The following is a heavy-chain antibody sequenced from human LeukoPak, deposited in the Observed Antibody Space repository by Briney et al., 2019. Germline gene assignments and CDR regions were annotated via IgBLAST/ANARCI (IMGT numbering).Heavy chain of an antibody. CDR2: ISGSGGST. V-gene: IGHV3-23*01. D-gene: IGHD4-23*01. CDR1: GFTFSSYA. CDR3: AKDLGGRAVDVGPSFDY. Sequence: GGSLRLSCAASGFTFSSYAMSWVRQAPGKGLEWVSAISGSGGSTYYADSVKGRFTISRDNSKNTLHLQMNSLRAEDTAVYYCAKDLGGRAVDVGPSFDYWGQGTLVTVSS. J-gene: IGHJ4*02.